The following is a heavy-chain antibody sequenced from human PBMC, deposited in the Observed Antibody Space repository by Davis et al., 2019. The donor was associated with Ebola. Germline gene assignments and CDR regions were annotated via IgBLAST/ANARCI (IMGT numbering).Heavy chain of an antibody. CDR1: GYSYTSYW. CDR3: ARLRFRELLGYYYGMDV. V-gene: IGHV5-51*01. Sequence: WESPKISLRCSGYSYTSYWLAGERQLPRDGLEWVGLIYPGDSDTRYSPSFEGQVTISAHKSISTAYLQWSSLKASDTAMYYCARLRFRELLGYYYGMDVWGQGTTVTVSS. J-gene: IGHJ6*02. D-gene: IGHD3-10*01. CDR2: IYPGDSDT.